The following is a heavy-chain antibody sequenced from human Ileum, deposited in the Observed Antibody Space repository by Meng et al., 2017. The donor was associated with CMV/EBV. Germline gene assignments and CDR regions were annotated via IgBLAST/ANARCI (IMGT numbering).Heavy chain of an antibody. CDR3: AKDRYFEPAHFDY. CDR1: GLTFNSYS. J-gene: IGHJ4*02. CDR2: ISGSGANS. Sequence: ESLKISCVASGLTFNSYSMGWVRQAPGKGLEWVAAISGSGANSYYAESVKGRATISRDNSKNTLLLELNGLRAEDTAVYYCAKDRYFEPAHFDYWGQGTLVTVSS. V-gene: IGHV3-23*01. D-gene: IGHD3-9*01.